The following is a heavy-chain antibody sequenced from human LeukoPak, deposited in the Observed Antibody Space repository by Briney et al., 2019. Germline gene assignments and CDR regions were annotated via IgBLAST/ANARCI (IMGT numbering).Heavy chain of an antibody. D-gene: IGHD3-10*01. CDR3: ARSFHTMVRGGEVDP. Sequence: ASVRVSCKASGYTFTSYDINWVRQATGQGLEWMGWMNPNSGNTGYAQKFQGRVTMTRNTSISTAYMELSSLRSKDTAVYYCARSFHTMVRGGEVDPWGQGTLVTVSS. V-gene: IGHV1-8*01. J-gene: IGHJ5*02. CDR2: MNPNSGNT. CDR1: GYTFTSYD.